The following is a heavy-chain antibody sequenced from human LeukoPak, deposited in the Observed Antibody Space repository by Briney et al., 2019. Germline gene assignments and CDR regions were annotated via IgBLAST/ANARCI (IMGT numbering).Heavy chain of an antibody. D-gene: IGHD1-1*01. CDR3: ARGEGTNYNLGIFDY. CDR1: RFTFSTFG. CDR2: IWFDGTVK. V-gene: IGHV3-33*01. J-gene: IGHJ4*02. Sequence: GGSLRLSCAASRFTFSTFGMHWVRQPPGKGLEWVAVIWFDGTVKYYADSVKGRFTISRDNSESTLYLQMSSLRAEDTAVYYCARGEGTNYNLGIFDYWGQGAQVTVSS.